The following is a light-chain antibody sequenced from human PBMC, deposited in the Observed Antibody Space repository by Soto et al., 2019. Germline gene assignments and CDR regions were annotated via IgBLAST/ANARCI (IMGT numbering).Light chain of an antibody. CDR2: WAS. J-gene: IGKJ5*01. CDR1: QSVLYSSNDKEY. CDR3: QQYYSTPIT. Sequence: DIVMTQSPDSLTVSLGERATINCKSSQSVLYSSNDKEYIAWYQHKPGQPPKRLIYWASTRESGVPDRFSGSGSGTDFNLTSSTLQAEDVAVYYCQQYYSTPITFGQGTRLEIK. V-gene: IGKV4-1*01.